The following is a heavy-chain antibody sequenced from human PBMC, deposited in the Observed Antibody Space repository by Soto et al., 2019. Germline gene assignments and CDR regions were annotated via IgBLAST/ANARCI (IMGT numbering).Heavy chain of an antibody. Sequence: GGSLRLSCAASGFTFSSYSMNWVRQAPGKGLEWVSSISSSSSYIYYADSVKGRFTISRDNAKNSLYLQMNSLRAEDTAVYYCASAFSGYAFAYWGQGTLVTVSS. V-gene: IGHV3-21*01. CDR1: GFTFSSYS. D-gene: IGHD5-12*01. J-gene: IGHJ4*02. CDR3: ASAFSGYAFAY. CDR2: ISSSSSYI.